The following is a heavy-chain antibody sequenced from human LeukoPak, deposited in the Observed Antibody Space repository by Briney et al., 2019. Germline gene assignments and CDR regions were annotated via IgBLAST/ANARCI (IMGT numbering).Heavy chain of an antibody. Sequence: GGSLRLSCVASGFTISSYDIHWVRQAPGKGLEWVAFIRYDGSNTYYADSVKGRFTISGDNSRNTLYLQMNSLRVEDTAVYYCARNYYYDSSGYSYYYYMDVWGKGTTVTVSS. D-gene: IGHD3-22*01. CDR2: IRYDGSNT. CDR3: ARNYYYDSSGYSYYYYMDV. J-gene: IGHJ6*03. CDR1: GFTISSYD. V-gene: IGHV3-30*02.